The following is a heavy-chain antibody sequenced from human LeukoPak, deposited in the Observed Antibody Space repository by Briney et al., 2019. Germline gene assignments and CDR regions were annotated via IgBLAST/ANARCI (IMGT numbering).Heavy chain of an antibody. CDR2: IYYSGST. D-gene: IGHD2-2*01. CDR1: GGSISSSSYY. CDR3: ARAGDCSSTSCYSFDY. J-gene: IGHJ4*02. Sequence: PSETLSLTCTVSGGSISSSSYYWGWIRQPPGKGLEWIGSIYYSGSTYYNPSLKSRVTISVDTSKNQFSLKLSSVTAADTAVYYCARAGDCSSTSCYSFDYWGQGTLVTVSS. V-gene: IGHV4-39*07.